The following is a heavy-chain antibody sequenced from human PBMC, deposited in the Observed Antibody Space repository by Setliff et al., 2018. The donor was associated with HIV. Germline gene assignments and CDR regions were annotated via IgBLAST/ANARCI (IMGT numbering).Heavy chain of an antibody. CDR1: GYSFTSYW. CDR3: AGQGSSSWYRHDAFEI. V-gene: IGHV5-51*01. D-gene: IGHD6-13*01. CDR2: IYPGDSDT. Sequence: PGESLKISCKGSGYSFTSYWIGWVRQMPGKGLEWMGIIYPGDSDTRYSPSFQGQVTISVDKSISTSYLQWSSLKASDTAMYFCAGQGSSSWYRHDAFEIWGQGTMVTVSS. J-gene: IGHJ3*02.